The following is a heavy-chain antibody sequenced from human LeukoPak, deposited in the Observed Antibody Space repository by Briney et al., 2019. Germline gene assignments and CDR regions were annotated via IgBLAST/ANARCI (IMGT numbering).Heavy chain of an antibody. CDR1: GGSISSYY. Sequence: SETLSLTCTVSGGSISSYYWSWIRQPPGKGLEWIGYIYYSGSTNYNPSLKSRVTISVDTSKNQFSLKLSSVTAADTAVCYCARDFRRGIAAIWGQGTLVTVSS. D-gene: IGHD6-13*01. J-gene: IGHJ4*02. V-gene: IGHV4-59*01. CDR3: ARDFRRGIAAI. CDR2: IYYSGST.